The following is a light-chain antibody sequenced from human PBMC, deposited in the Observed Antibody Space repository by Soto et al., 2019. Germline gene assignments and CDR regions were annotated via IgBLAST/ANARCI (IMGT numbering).Light chain of an antibody. Sequence: EILLTQSPGTLSLSPGERATLSCRASQSVSNNYLAWYQQKPGEAPRLLIYGASNRATGIPDRLSGSGSGTDFTLTISRLEPEDAAVYYCQQYGSSGTFGQGTKVDI. CDR3: QQYGSSGT. J-gene: IGKJ1*01. CDR2: GAS. V-gene: IGKV3-20*01. CDR1: QSVSNNY.